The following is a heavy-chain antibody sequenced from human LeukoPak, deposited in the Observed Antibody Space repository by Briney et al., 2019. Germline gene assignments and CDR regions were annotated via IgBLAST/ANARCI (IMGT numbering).Heavy chain of an antibody. J-gene: IGHJ4*02. CDR3: ARYPLRYCSSTSCYTGFDY. CDR1: GGSISSYY. D-gene: IGHD2-2*02. V-gene: IGHV4-59*12. CDR2: IYYNGST. Sequence: SETLSLTCTVSGGSISSYYWSWIRQPPGKGLEWIGYIYYNGSTNYNPSLKSRVTISVDTSKNQFSLKLSSVTAADTAVYYCARYPLRYCSSTSCYTGFDYWGQGTLVTVSS.